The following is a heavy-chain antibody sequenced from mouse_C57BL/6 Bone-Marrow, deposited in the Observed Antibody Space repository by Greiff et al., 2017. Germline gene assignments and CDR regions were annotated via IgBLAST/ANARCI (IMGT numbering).Heavy chain of an antibody. CDR2: ISSGSSTI. CDR1: GFTFSDYG. Sequence: EVQGVESGGGLVKPGGSLKLSCAASGFTFSDYGMHWVRQAPEKGLEWVAYISSGSSTIYYADTVKGRFTISRDNAKNTLFLHMTSLRSEDTAMDYCARPYPGAWFAYWGQGTLVTVSA. J-gene: IGHJ3*01. V-gene: IGHV5-17*01. CDR3: ARPYPGAWFAY.